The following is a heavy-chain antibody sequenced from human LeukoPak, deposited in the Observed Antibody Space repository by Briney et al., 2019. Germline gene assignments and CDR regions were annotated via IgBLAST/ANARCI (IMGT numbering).Heavy chain of an antibody. CDR2: ILGTGNYT. J-gene: IGHJ4*02. Sequence: GGSLRLSCVASGFTFSNSVMTWVRQAPGKGLEWGSSILGTGNYTYFANSVKGRFTISRDNSKNTLYLQMNSLRAGDTAIYYCARGSKGTYDYWGQGTLVTVSS. CDR1: GFTFSNSV. V-gene: IGHV3-23*01. CDR3: ARGSKGTYDY.